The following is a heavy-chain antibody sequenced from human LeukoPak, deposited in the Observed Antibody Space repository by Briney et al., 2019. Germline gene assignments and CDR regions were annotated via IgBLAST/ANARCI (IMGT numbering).Heavy chain of an antibody. V-gene: IGHV3-23*01. J-gene: IGHJ4*02. CDR1: GFNFGGYS. CDR2: ILSGGGST. Sequence: GGSLRLSCAGSGFNFGGYSMSWVRQAPGKGLEWVSDILSGGGSTYYADAVKGWFTISRDNSKSTLYLQMNSLRAEDTAVYYCAKDAIYGDGYWEFDYWGQGTLVTVSS. D-gene: IGHD5-24*01. CDR3: AKDAIYGDGYWEFDY.